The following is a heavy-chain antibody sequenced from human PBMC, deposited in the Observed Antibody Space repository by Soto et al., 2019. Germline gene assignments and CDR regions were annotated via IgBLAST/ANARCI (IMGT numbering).Heavy chain of an antibody. Sequence: SETLSLTCTFSGASVTAFNWILLRHSPGKGLEWIGHVYYTGTSKYSPSLESRVSISLDTADSQFSLKLRSVTAADSAVYYCASGNSESDFDNWGQGTQVTVSS. V-gene: IGHV4-59*02. CDR1: GASVTAFN. CDR2: VYYTGTS. CDR3: ASGNSESDFDN. D-gene: IGHD1-1*01. J-gene: IGHJ4*01.